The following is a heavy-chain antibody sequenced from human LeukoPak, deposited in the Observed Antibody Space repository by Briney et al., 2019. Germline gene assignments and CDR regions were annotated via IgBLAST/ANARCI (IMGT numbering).Heavy chain of an antibody. CDR1: GFTFSSCG. V-gene: IGHV3-30*03. D-gene: IGHD3-22*01. CDR2: ISYDGSNK. Sequence: GGSLRLSCAASGFTFSSCGMHGVRQTPGKGLEWVAVISYDGSNKYYADSVKGRFTISRDNSKNTLYLQMNSLRAEDTAVYYCARDPSSGYYYYFDYWGQGTLVTVSS. J-gene: IGHJ4*02. CDR3: ARDPSSGYYYYFDY.